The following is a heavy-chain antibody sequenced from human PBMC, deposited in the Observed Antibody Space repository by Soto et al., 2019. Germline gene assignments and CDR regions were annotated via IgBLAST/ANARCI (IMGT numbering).Heavy chain of an antibody. CDR3: GRHRRETGTYAQPLDP. CDR2: VSYGGST. CDR1: GGSISSSCYY. Sequence: SETLSLSCTVAGGSISSSCYYWAWIRQPTGKGLAWIGSVSYGGSTYHNPALRSRVTICVDTSKSQFFLDLTSVTAADTAIYYWGRHRRETGTYAQPLDPWGQGTLVNVS. V-gene: IGHV4-39*01. D-gene: IGHD1-1*01. J-gene: IGHJ5*02.